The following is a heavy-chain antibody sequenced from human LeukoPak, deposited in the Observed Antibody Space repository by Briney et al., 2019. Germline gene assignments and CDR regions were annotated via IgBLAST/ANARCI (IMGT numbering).Heavy chain of an antibody. D-gene: IGHD4-17*01. Sequence: GGSLRLSYATSGFTFSSYAMSWVRQAPGKGLEWVSAISGSGGSTYYADSVKGRFTISRDNSKNTLYLQMNSLRAEDTAVYYCVAAYGDRYYFDYWGQGTLVTVSS. CDR1: GFTFSSYA. J-gene: IGHJ4*02. CDR2: ISGSGGST. V-gene: IGHV3-23*01. CDR3: VAAYGDRYYFDY.